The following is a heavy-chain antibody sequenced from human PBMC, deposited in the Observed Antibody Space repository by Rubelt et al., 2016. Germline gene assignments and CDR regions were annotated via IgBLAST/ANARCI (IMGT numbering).Heavy chain of an antibody. V-gene: IGHV1-18*01. CDR2: INPNSGNT. CDR3: ARDLTAMDDFDY. J-gene: IGHJ4*02. D-gene: IGHD5-18*01. Sequence: QAPGQGLEWMGWINPNSGNTNYAQKLQGRVTMTTDTSTSTAYMELRSLRSDDTAVYYCARDLTAMDDFDYWGQGTLVTVSS.